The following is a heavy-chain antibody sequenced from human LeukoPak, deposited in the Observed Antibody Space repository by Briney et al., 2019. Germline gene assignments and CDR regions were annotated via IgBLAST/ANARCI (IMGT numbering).Heavy chain of an antibody. CDR1: GFTFSSYS. V-gene: IGHV3-21*01. CDR2: ISSSSSYI. CDR3: ARDRTPSSGWPYDAFDI. J-gene: IGHJ3*02. Sequence: GGSLRLSCAASGFTFSSYSMNWVRQAPGKGLELVSSISSSSSYIYYADSVKGRFTISRDNAKNSLYLQMNSLRAEDTAVYYCARDRTPSSGWPYDAFDIWGQGTMVTVSS. D-gene: IGHD6-19*01.